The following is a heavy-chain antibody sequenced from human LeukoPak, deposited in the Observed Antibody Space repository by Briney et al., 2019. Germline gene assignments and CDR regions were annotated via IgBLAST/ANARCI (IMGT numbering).Heavy chain of an antibody. J-gene: IGHJ4*02. CDR1: GGTFSSYA. V-gene: IGHV1-69*13. CDR3: AREGARTSSGWYY. D-gene: IGHD6-19*01. Sequence: ASVKVSCKASGGTFSSYAISWMRQAPGQGLEWMGGIIPIFGTANYAQKFQGRVTITADESTSTAYMELSSLRSEDTAVYYCAREGARTSSGWYYWGQGTLVTVSS. CDR2: IIPIFGTA.